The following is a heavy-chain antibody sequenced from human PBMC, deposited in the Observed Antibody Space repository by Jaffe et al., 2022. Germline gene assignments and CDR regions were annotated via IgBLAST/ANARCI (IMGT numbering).Heavy chain of an antibody. J-gene: IGHJ5*02. CDR1: GASISTYS. V-gene: IGHV4-4*09. CDR2: IHTSGST. Sequence: QVQLQESGPGLVKPSETLSLTCTVSGASISTYSWNWIRQPPGKGLEWIGYIHTSGSTNYNPSLKSRVTISVDTSKNQFSLKVNSVTAADTAVYYCARRVQVSSCSGGSCGQDNWLDPWGQGTPVTVSS. CDR3: ARRVQVSSCSGGSCGQDNWLDP. D-gene: IGHD2-15*01.